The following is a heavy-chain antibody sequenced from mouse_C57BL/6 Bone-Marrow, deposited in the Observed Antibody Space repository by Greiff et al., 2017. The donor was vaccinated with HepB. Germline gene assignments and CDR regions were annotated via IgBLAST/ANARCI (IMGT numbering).Heavy chain of an antibody. Sequence: EVKLMESGGGLVQPGGSLKLSCAASGLAFSRYWMSWVRRAPGKGLEWIGEINPDSSTINYAPSLKDKFIISRDNAKNTLYLQMSKVRSEDTALYYCASPNWDWAMDYWGQGTSVTVSS. CDR2: INPDSSTI. D-gene: IGHD4-1*01. CDR1: GLAFSRYW. CDR3: ASPNWDWAMDY. J-gene: IGHJ4*01. V-gene: IGHV4-1*01.